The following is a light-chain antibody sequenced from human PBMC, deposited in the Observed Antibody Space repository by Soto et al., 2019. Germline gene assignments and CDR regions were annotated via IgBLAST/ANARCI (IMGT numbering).Light chain of an antibody. Sequence: ENVLTQSPGTLSLSPGQGTTLSWRASQSVTNNYLAWYRQKPGQPPSLLIYGSSSRAAGIPDRFSGSGSGTDFTLTISRLKPEDFAVYQCQQYGSSPYTFGQGTKLEI. J-gene: IGKJ2*01. CDR2: GSS. V-gene: IGKV3-20*01. CDR1: QSVTNNY. CDR3: QQYGSSPYT.